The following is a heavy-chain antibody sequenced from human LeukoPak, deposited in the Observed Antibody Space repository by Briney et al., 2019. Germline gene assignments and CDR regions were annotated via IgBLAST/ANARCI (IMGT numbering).Heavy chain of an antibody. CDR1: GGSISSSSYY. CDR3: AREPRYSSGWYGSPNGFDP. J-gene: IGHJ5*02. CDR2: IYYSGYT. V-gene: IGHV4-39*02. D-gene: IGHD6-19*01. Sequence: SETLSLTCTVSGGSISSSSYYWGWIRQPPGKGLEWIGSIYYSGYTYYNPSLESRVTISVDTSKNHFSLKLSSVTAADTAVYYCAREPRYSSGWYGSPNGFDPWGQGTLVTVSS.